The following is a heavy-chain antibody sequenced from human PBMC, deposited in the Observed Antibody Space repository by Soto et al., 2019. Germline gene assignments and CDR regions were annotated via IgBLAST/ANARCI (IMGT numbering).Heavy chain of an antibody. V-gene: IGHV3-9*01. J-gene: IGHJ3*02. CDR1: GFTFDDYA. CDR2: ISWNSGSI. D-gene: IGHD3-16*02. Sequence: PGGSLRLSCAASGFTFDDYAMHWVRQAPGKGLEWVSGISWNSGSIGYADSVKGRFTISRDNAKNSLYLQMNSLRAEDTALYYCAKDISYDYIWGSYRLATGPYAFDIWGQGTMVTVSS. CDR3: AKDISYDYIWGSYRLATGPYAFDI.